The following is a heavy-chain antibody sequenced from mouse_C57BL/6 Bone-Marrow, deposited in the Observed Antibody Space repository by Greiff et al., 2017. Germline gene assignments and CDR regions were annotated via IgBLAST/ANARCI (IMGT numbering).Heavy chain of an antibody. D-gene: IGHD4-1*02. CDR1: GYTFTSYW. CDR3: ARSNWDPWFAY. CDR2: IDPSDSYT. V-gene: IGHV1-50*01. Sequence: QVQLQQPGAELVKPGASVKLSCKASGYTFTSYWMKWVKQRPGQGLEWIGEIDPSDSYTNYNQKFKGKATLTVDTSSSTAYMQLSSLTSEDSAVDYCARSNWDPWFAYWGQGTLVTVSA. J-gene: IGHJ3*01.